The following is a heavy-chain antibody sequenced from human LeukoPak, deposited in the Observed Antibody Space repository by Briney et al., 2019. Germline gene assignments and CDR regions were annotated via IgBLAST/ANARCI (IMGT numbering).Heavy chain of an antibody. D-gene: IGHD6-13*01. J-gene: IGHJ5*02. CDR1: GGSFSGYY. V-gene: IGHV4-34*01. CDR3: AGGVGIAAAGSGVDP. CDR2: INHSGST. Sequence: SETLSLTCAVYGGSFSGYYWSWIRQPPGKGLEWIGEINHSGSTIYNPSLKSRVTISVDTSKNQFSLKLSSVTAADTAVYYCAGGVGIAAAGSGVDPWGQGTLVTVSS.